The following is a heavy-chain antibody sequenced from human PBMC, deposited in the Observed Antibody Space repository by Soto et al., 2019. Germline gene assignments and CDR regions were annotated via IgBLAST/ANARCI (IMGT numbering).Heavy chain of an antibody. CDR1: GGSISSGGYY. Sequence: SETLSLTCTVSGGSISSGGYYWSWIRQHPGKGLEWIGYIYYSGSTYYNPSLKSRVTISVDTSKNQFSLKLSSVTAADTAVYYCANAGSYYNLGNDAFDIWGQGTMVTVSS. CDR3: ANAGSYYNLGNDAFDI. J-gene: IGHJ3*02. V-gene: IGHV4-31*03. D-gene: IGHD3-10*01. CDR2: IYYSGST.